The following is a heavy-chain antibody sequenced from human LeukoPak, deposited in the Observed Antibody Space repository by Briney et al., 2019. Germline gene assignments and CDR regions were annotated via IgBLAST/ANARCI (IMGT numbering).Heavy chain of an antibody. Sequence: PGGSLRLSCAASGFTFSSYAMSWVRQAPGKGLEWVSAISGSGGSTYYADSVKGRSTISRDNSKNTLYLQMNSLRAEDTAVYYCAKGRGTYSSGWYNWFDPWGQGTLVTVSS. V-gene: IGHV3-23*01. CDR1: GFTFSSYA. J-gene: IGHJ5*02. CDR3: AKGRGTYSSGWYNWFDP. D-gene: IGHD6-19*01. CDR2: ISGSGGST.